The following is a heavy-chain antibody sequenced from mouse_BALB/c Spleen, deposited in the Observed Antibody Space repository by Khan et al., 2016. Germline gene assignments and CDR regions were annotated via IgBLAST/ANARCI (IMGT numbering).Heavy chain of an antibody. V-gene: IGHV14-3*02. CDR1: GFSIQDTY. CDR3: ARMYYGDY. CDR2: IDPPNDNT. D-gene: IGHD1-1*01. J-gene: IGHJ2*01. Sequence: VQLQQSGAELVTPGASVKLSCTASGFSIQDTYIHWVRQRPEQGLDWIGRIDPPNDNTNYDPKFQGKATITAATSYNTADLQLSSLTYEDTAVYFYARMYYGDYWGQGTTLTVSS.